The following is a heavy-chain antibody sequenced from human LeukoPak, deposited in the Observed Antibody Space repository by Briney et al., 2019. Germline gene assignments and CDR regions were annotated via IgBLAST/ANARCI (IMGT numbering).Heavy chain of an antibody. CDR1: GHSLNEIS. V-gene: IGHV1-24*01. CDR3: ATGATIPAGFDF. J-gene: IGHJ4*02. Sequence: ASVKVSCKVSGHSLNEISMYWVRQAPGKGLECMGVFDPEDGETIYAQRFKGRLTLTGDTSTDTVYMDLSSLKPEDTAVYYCATGATIPAGFDFWGQGTLVTVSS. CDR2: FDPEDGET. D-gene: IGHD5-24*01.